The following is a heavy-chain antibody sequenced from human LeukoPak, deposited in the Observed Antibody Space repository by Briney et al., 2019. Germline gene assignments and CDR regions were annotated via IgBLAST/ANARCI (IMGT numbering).Heavy chain of an antibody. V-gene: IGHV3-21*01. CDR3: ARGSADTIFGVVIPSPTFLDY. D-gene: IGHD3-3*01. Sequence: GGSLRLSCAASGFTFSSYSMNWVRQAPGKGLEWVSSISSSSSYIYYADSVKGRFTISRDNAKNSLYLQINSLRAEDTAVYYCARGSADTIFGVVIPSPTFLDYWGQGTLVTVSS. CDR2: ISSSSSYI. J-gene: IGHJ4*02. CDR1: GFTFSSYS.